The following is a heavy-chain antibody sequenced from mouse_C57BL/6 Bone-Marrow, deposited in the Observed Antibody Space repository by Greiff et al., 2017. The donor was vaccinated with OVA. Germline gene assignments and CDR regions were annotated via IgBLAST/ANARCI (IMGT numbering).Heavy chain of an antibody. Sequence: EVMLVESGGGLVQPGGSLKLSCAASGFTFSDYYMYWVRQTPEKRLEWVAYISNGGGSTYYPDTVKGRYTISRENAKNTMYLQMSRLKSEDTAMYYCARQGGGGFYFDDWGQGTTLTVSS. CDR2: ISNGGGST. J-gene: IGHJ2*01. V-gene: IGHV5-12*01. D-gene: IGHD1-1*02. CDR3: ARQGGGGFYFDD. CDR1: GFTFSDYY.